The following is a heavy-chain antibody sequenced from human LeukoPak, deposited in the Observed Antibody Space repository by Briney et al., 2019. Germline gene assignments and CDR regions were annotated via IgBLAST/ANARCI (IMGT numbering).Heavy chain of an antibody. CDR3: ARESLYCTNGVCYLVLDY. D-gene: IGHD2-8*01. V-gene: IGHV1-3*02. CDR2: SNAGNGNT. J-gene: IGHJ4*02. CDR1: GYTFTSYA. Sequence: ASVKVSCKASGYTFTSYAMYWVRQAPGQRLEWMGWSNAGNGNTKYSQEFQGRVTITRDTSASTAYMELSSLRSEDMAVYYCARESLYCTNGVCYLVLDYWGQGTLVTVSS.